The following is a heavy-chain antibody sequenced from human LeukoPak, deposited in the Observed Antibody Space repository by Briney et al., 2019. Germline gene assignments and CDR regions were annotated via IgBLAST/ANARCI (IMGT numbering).Heavy chain of an antibody. Sequence: SETLSLTCAVYGGSFSGYYWSWIRQPPGKGLEWIGEINHSGSTNHNPSLKSRVTISVDTSRNQFSLKLTSVTAADMAVYYCARHTYGSILPLDYWGQGTLVTVSS. CDR3: ARHTYGSILPLDY. J-gene: IGHJ4*02. CDR2: INHSGST. D-gene: IGHD6-13*01. V-gene: IGHV4-34*01. CDR1: GGSFSGYY.